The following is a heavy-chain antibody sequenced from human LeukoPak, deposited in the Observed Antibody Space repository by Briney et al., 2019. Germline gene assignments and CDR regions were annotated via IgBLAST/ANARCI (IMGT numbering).Heavy chain of an antibody. J-gene: IGHJ3*02. D-gene: IGHD1-26*01. CDR3: ARDGEVGATYGDAFDI. CDR2: INPNSGGT. CDR1: GYTFTGYF. Sequence: ASVKVSCKASGYTFTGYFMHWVRQAPGQGLEWMGWINPNSGGTNYAQKFQGRVTMTRDTSISTAYMELSRLRSDDTAVYYCARDGEVGATYGDAFDIWGQGTMVTVSS. V-gene: IGHV1-2*02.